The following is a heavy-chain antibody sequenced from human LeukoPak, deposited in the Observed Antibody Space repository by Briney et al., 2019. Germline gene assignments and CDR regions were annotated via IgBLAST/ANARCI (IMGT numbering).Heavy chain of an antibody. CDR1: GGTFSSYA. CDR3: ATNRDCSGGSCYPYYYYYMDV. V-gene: IGHV1-69*05. Sequence: SVKVSCKASGGTFSSYAISWVRQAPGQGFEWMGRIIPIFGTANYAQKFQGRVTITTDESTSTAYMELSSLRSEDTAVYYCATNRDCSGGSCYPYYYYYMDVWGKGTTVTVSS. J-gene: IGHJ6*03. CDR2: IIPIFGTA. D-gene: IGHD2-15*01.